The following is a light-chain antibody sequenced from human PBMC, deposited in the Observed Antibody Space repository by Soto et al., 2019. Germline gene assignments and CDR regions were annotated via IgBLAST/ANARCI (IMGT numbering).Light chain of an antibody. J-gene: IGKJ2*01. V-gene: IGKV3-20*01. CDR2: DAS. Sequence: EIVLTQSPGALSLSPGERATLSCRASQSLSSSYLAWYQQKPGQAPRLLIYDASSRATGIPDRFSGSGSGTDFTLTISRLEPEDFAVYFCQHYGTSPSTFGQGTKVDIK. CDR3: QHYGTSPST. CDR1: QSLSSSY.